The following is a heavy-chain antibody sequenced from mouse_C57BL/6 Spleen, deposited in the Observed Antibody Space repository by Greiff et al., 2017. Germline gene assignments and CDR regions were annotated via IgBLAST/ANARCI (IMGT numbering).Heavy chain of an antibody. CDR3: AIITTVVDYYAMDY. Sequence: VQLVESGAELVKPGASVKMSCKASGYTFTTYPIEWMKQNHGKSLEWIGNFHPYNDDTKYNEKFKGKATLTVEKSSSTVYLELSRLTSDDSAVYYCAIITTVVDYYAMDYWGQGTSVTVSS. J-gene: IGHJ4*01. CDR1: GYTFTTYP. D-gene: IGHD1-1*01. CDR2: FHPYNDDT. V-gene: IGHV1-47*01.